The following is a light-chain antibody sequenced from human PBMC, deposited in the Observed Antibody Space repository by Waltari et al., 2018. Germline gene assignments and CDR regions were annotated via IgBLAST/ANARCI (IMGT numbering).Light chain of an antibody. Sequence: EIVLTQSPVTMSLSLGERATLSCRASQSVTSQLAWYQQKPGQAPRLLIYDASDRATGIPGRFSGSGSGTYFTLTISSLEPEDFAVYYCQQRSDWPCTFGQGTRVEIK. J-gene: IGKJ1*01. CDR2: DAS. V-gene: IGKV3-11*01. CDR1: QSVTSQ. CDR3: QQRSDWPCT.